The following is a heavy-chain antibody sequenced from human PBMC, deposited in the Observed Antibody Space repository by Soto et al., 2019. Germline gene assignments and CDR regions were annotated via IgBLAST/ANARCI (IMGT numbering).Heavy chain of an antibody. J-gene: IGHJ3*02. CDR1: GFSLSTSGVG. D-gene: IGHD6-13*01. CDR2: IYWDDDM. CDR3: AQRRRAAATYIFDI. V-gene: IGHV2-5*02. Sequence: QITLKETGPTLVKPTQTITLTCTFSGFSLSTSGVGVGWIRQPPGKALEWLAVIYWDDDMRYSPSLKSRLTITKDTPRNQVVLTMTNMDLVDTATYYCAQRRRAAATYIFDIWGQGTMVTVSS.